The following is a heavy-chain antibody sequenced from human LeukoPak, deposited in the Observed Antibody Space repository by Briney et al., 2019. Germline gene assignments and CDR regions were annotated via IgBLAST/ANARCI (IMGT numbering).Heavy chain of an antibody. J-gene: IGHJ4*02. Sequence: SETLSLTCTVSGGSISSGSYYWRWIRQPAGKGLEWIGRIYTSGSTTYNPSLKSRVPISVDTSKNQFSLKLSSVTAADTAVYYCAREREYSSSWYVSDYWGQGTLVTVSS. CDR2: IYTSGST. CDR3: AREREYSSSWYVSDY. D-gene: IGHD6-13*01. CDR1: GGSISSGSYY. V-gene: IGHV4-61*02.